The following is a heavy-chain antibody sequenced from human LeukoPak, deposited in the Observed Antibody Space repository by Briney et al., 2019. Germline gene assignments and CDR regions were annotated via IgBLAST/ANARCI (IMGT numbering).Heavy chain of an antibody. CDR1: GGSISSYY. D-gene: IGHD4-17*01. V-gene: IGHV4-34*01. CDR2: TNHSGST. J-gene: IGHJ6*03. CDR3: ATTTVTTGTSFYYMDV. Sequence: SETLSLTCTVSGGSISSYYWGWIRQPPGKGLEWIGETNHSGSTNYNPSLKSRVTISVDTSKNQFSLKLSSVIAADTAVYYCATTTVTTGTSFYYMDVWGKGTTVTVSS.